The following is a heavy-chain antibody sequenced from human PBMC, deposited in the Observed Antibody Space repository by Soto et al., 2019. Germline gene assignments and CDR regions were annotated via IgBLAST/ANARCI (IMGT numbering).Heavy chain of an antibody. V-gene: IGHV3-33*01. CDR1: GFTFSSYG. J-gene: IGHJ4*02. D-gene: IGHD4-17*01. Sequence: QVQLVESGGGVVQPGRSLRLSCAASGFTFSSYGMHWVRQAPGKGLEWVAVIWYDGSNKYYADSVKGRFTISRDNSKNTLDLQMNSLRAEDTAVYYCARAWRYGDLPLFDYWGQGTLVTVSS. CDR3: ARAWRYGDLPLFDY. CDR2: IWYDGSNK.